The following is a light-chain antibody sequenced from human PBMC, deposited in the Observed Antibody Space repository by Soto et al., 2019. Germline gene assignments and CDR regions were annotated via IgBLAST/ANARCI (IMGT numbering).Light chain of an antibody. CDR2: DTS. V-gene: IGKV3-20*01. Sequence: EFVLTQSPGTLSLSPGERATLSCRASQSLTNSFIAWYQQRPGQAPRLLIYDTSSRATGIPDRFSGSGSGTEFTLTISRLEPEDFAVYYCQQYGSSSWTFGQGTKVDIK. CDR3: QQYGSSSWT. CDR1: QSLTNSF. J-gene: IGKJ1*01.